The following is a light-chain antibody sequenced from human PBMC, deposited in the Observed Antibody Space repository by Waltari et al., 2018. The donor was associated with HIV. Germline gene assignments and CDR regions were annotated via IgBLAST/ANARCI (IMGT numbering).Light chain of an antibody. CDR3: QQYTDSPLT. V-gene: IGKV3-20*01. J-gene: IGKJ4*01. CDR1: QSINSNY. Sequence: EIVLTQSPGTLYLSPGDRATLSCKTSQSINSNYLAWYQQKLGQAPKLRIYGASNRATGIPDRFSGSGSGTEFTLTISRLEPEDFAMYYCQQYTDSPLTFGGGTRVEI. CDR2: GAS.